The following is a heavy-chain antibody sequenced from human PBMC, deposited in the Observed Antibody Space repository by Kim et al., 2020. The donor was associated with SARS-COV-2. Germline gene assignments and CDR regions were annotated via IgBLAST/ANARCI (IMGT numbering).Heavy chain of an antibody. CDR3: ARTATVTTGDLYYYYYGM. Sequence: SETLSLTCAVYGGSFSGYYWSWIRQPPGKGLEWIGEINHSGSTNYNPSLKSRVTISVDTSKNQFSLKLSSVTAADTAVYYCARTATVTTGDLYYYYYGM. CDR1: GGSFSGYY. CDR2: INHSGST. D-gene: IGHD4-17*01. V-gene: IGHV4-34*01. J-gene: IGHJ6*01.